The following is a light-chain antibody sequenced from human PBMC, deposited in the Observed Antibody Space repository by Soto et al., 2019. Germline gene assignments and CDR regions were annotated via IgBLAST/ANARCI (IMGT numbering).Light chain of an antibody. CDR2: DAS. V-gene: IGKV3-11*01. J-gene: IGKJ2*01. Sequence: EIVLTQSPATLSLSPGERATLSSRASQSIYSYLAWYQQKPGQAPRLLIYDASIRATVIPARFRASWSGTDFPLTTSSLGPEDFAVYYCQQRSVWPRTFGRRTKLEIK. CDR3: QQRSVWPRT. CDR1: QSIYSY.